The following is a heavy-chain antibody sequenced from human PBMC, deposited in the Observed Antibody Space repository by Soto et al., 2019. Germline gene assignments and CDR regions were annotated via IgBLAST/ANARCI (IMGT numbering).Heavy chain of an antibody. CDR3: ARAIGYGSGSYYKGPSDY. D-gene: IGHD3-10*01. CDR2: IWYDGSNK. V-gene: IGHV3-33*01. CDR1: GFTFSSYG. Sequence: GGSLRLSCAASGFTFSSYGMHWVRQAPGKGLEWVAVIWYDGSNKYYADSVKGRFTISRDNSKNTLYLQMNSLRAEDTAVYYCARAIGYGSGSYYKGPSDYWGQGTLVTVSS. J-gene: IGHJ4*02.